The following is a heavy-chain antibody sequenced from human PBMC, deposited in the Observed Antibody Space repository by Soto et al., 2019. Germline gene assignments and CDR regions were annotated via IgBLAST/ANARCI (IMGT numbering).Heavy chain of an antibody. CDR2: IYYSGST. J-gene: IGHJ4*02. V-gene: IGHV4-31*03. CDR1: GGSISSGGYY. D-gene: IGHD3-10*01. Sequence: QVQLQESGPGLVKPSQTLSLTCTVSGGSISSGGYYWSWIRQHPGKGLEWIGYIYYSGSTYYNPSLKSRVTISVDTSKNQFSLKLSSVTAADTAVYYCARLGQVRGVSIVPGLWGQGTLVTVSS. CDR3: ARLGQVRGVSIVPGL.